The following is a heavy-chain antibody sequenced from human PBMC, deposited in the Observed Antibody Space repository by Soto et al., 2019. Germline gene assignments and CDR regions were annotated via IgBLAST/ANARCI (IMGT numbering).Heavy chain of an antibody. CDR2: IYYSGST. V-gene: IGHV4-31*03. CDR1: GGSISSGGYY. CDR3: ARVVSPRKDIVVVPAAPNYGMDV. J-gene: IGHJ6*02. Sequence: NPSETLSLTCTVSGGSISSGGYYWSWIRQHPGKGLEWIGYIYYSGSTYYNPSLKSRVTISVDTSKNQFSLKLSSVTAADTAVYYCARVVSPRKDIVVVPAAPNYGMDVWGQGTTVTVSS. D-gene: IGHD2-2*01.